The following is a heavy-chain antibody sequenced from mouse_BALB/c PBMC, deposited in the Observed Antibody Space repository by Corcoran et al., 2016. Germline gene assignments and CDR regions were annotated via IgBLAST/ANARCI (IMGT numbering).Heavy chain of an antibody. CDR3: ARGGYYGSSTWFAY. D-gene: IGHD1-1*01. J-gene: IGHJ3*01. V-gene: IGHV1-9*01. CDR2: ILPGSGST. Sequence: QVQLQQSGAELMKPGASVKISCKATGYTFSSYWIEWVKQRPGHGLEWIGEILPGSGSTNYNEKFKGKATFTADTSSNTAYMQLSSLTSEDSAVYYCARGGYYGSSTWFAYWGQGTLVTVSA. CDR1: GYTFSSYW.